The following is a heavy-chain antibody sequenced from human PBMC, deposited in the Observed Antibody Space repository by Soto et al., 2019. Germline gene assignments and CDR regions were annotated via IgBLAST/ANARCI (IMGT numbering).Heavy chain of an antibody. J-gene: IGHJ5*02. D-gene: IGHD5-12*01. CDR2: ISAYNGYT. Sequence: QVQLVQSGAEVKKPEASVKVSCKASGYTFTSYGISWVRQAPGQGLEWMGWISAYNGYTNYAQKLQGRDTMTTDTSTSTAYMELRSLRSDDTAVYYCARDLMGYGGEPWFDPWGQGTLVTVSS. CDR1: GYTFTSYG. V-gene: IGHV1-18*04. CDR3: ARDLMGYGGEPWFDP.